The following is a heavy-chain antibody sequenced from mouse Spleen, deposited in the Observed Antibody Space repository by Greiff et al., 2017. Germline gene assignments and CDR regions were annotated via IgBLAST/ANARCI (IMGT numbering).Heavy chain of an antibody. CDR2: ISYDGSN. D-gene: IGHD4-1*01. V-gene: IGHV3-6*01. J-gene: IGHJ2*01. CDR1: GYSITSGYY. Sequence: ESGPGLVKPSQSLSLTCSVTGYSITSGYYWNWIRQFPGNKLEWMGYISYDGSNNYNPSLKNRISITRDTSKNQFFLKLNSVTTEDTATYYCARDKTSWGSDYWGQGTTLTVSS. CDR3: ARDKTSWGSDY.